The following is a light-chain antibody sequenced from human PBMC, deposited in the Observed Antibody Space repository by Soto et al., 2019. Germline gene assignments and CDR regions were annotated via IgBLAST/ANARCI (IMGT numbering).Light chain of an antibody. CDR2: GAS. CDR1: QSVSSN. CDR3: QQYNNWPRT. V-gene: IGKV3-15*01. J-gene: IGKJ1*01. Sequence: IVMTQSPATLSVSPGERATLSCRASQSVSSNLAWYQQKPGQAPRLLIYGASTRATGIPARFSGSGSGTEFTLTISSLQSEDFAVYYCQQYNNWPRTCGHGTKVDI.